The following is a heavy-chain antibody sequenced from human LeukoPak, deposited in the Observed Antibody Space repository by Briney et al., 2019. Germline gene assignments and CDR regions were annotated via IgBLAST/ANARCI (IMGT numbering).Heavy chain of an antibody. V-gene: IGHV4-59*01. Sequence: SETLSLTCSVAGASISSYYWSWIRQSPGKGLEWIGYIYNSGTTNYNPSLKSRVSISKDVSKNQFSLRVTSAPAADTAVYYCSRVGGAPLGAFDIWGQGTVVTVSS. CDR2: IYNSGTT. CDR3: SRVGGAPLGAFDI. D-gene: IGHD3-16*01. J-gene: IGHJ3*02. CDR1: GASISSYY.